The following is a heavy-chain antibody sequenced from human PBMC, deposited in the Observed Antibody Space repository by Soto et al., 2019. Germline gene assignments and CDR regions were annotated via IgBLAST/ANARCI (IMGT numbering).Heavy chain of an antibody. CDR3: ARVLTTVAFGDFYYGVDV. Sequence: QVQLVESGGGVVHPGRSLRLSCAASGFTFSSYAMHWVRQAPGKGLEWVAVISYDGTNKYYADSVKGRFTLSRDNSKNTLYLQMNSLRAEDTAVYYCARVLTTVAFGDFYYGVDVWDQGTTVTVSS. CDR1: GFTFSSYA. D-gene: IGHD3-10*01. CDR2: ISYDGTNK. J-gene: IGHJ6*02. V-gene: IGHV3-30-3*01.